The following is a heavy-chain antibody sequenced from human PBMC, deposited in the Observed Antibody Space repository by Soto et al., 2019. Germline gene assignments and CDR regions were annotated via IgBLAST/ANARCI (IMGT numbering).Heavy chain of an antibody. Sequence: SVKVSCKASGGTFSSYAISWVRQAPGQGLEWMGGIIPIFGTANYAQKFQGRVTITADESTSTAYMELSSLRSEDTAVYYCARVLGYCSGGSCYTSYWYFDLWGRGTLVTVSS. CDR1: GGTFSSYA. CDR2: IIPIFGTA. J-gene: IGHJ2*01. V-gene: IGHV1-69*13. D-gene: IGHD2-15*01. CDR3: ARVLGYCSGGSCYTSYWYFDL.